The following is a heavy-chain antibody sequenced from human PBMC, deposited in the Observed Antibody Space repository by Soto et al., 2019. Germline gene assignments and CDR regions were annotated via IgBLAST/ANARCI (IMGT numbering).Heavy chain of an antibody. CDR3: AREKCGSTSCFDY. Sequence: TSETLSLTCAVYGGSFSGYYWSLIRQPPGKGLEWIGEINHSGSTNYNPSLKSRVTISVDTSKNQFSLKLSSVTAADTAVYYCAREKCGSTSCFDYWGQGTLVTVSS. V-gene: IGHV4-34*01. J-gene: IGHJ4*02. CDR2: INHSGST. CDR1: GGSFSGYY. D-gene: IGHD2-2*01.